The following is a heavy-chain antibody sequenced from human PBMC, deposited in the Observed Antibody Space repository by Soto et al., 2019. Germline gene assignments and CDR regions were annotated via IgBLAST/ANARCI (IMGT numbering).Heavy chain of an antibody. CDR1: GDTFSFYT. Sequence: QVQLVQSGAELKKPGSSVKVSCKASGDTFSFYTINWVRQAPGLGLEWMGRVNPILSMSNYAQKFQVRVTMTAGKPTSTADMGLRSLRSEDAAFYYCATSYGSGYRAFDYWGQGALVTVSS. CDR2: VNPILSMS. J-gene: IGHJ4*02. D-gene: IGHD3-10*01. CDR3: ATSYGSGYRAFDY. V-gene: IGHV1-69*02.